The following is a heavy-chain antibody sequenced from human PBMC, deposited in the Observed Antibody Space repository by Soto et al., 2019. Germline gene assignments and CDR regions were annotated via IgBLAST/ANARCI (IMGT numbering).Heavy chain of an antibody. CDR2: INAGNGDT. J-gene: IGHJ5*02. CDR3: ARDLGYCSGGSCNLRIWFDP. CDR1: GYTFTSYA. D-gene: IGHD2-15*01. Sequence: ASVKVSCKASGYTFTSYAIHWVRQAPGQRLEWMGWINAGNGDTKSSQRFQDRVTITRDTSASTAHTELSSLRSEDTAVYYCARDLGYCSGGSCNLRIWFDPWGQGTLVTVSS. V-gene: IGHV1-3*01.